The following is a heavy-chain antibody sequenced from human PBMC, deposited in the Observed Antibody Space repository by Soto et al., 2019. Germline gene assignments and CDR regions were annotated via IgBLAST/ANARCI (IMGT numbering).Heavy chain of an antibody. Sequence: WGSLRLSCAASGLKFSNYAMSWVRQAPGKGLEWVSLISATGGGTYYADSVKGRFTISRDNSHNTLYLQVHSLTAEDTAVYYCAKDRRAGGNSAFYFDFWGQGAQVTVSS. CDR1: GLKFSNYA. CDR3: AKDRRAGGNSAFYFDF. J-gene: IGHJ4*02. CDR2: ISATGGGT. D-gene: IGHD3-16*01. V-gene: IGHV3-23*01.